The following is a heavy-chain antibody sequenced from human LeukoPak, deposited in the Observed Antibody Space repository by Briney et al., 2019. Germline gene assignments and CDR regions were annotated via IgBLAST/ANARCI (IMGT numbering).Heavy chain of an antibody. CDR3: AKEIDYYDSSGSNDY. J-gene: IGHJ4*02. D-gene: IGHD3-22*01. Sequence: PGGSLRLSCAASGFTFSSYSMNWVRQAPGKGLEWVSSISSSSSYIYYADSVKGRFTISRDNAKNSLYLQMNSLRAEDTAVYYCAKEIDYYDSSGSNDYWGQGTLVTVSS. CDR2: ISSSSSYI. V-gene: IGHV3-21*01. CDR1: GFTFSSYS.